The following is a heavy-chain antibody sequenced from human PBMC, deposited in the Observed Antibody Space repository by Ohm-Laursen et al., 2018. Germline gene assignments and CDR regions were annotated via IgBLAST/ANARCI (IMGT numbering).Heavy chain of an antibody. Sequence: SETLSLTCTVSGGSISNYYWSWIRQPPGKGLEWIGYIYYSGSTSYNPSLKSRVTISVDTSKNQFSLKLSSVTAADTAVYYCARVEQYYGMDVWGQGTTVTVSS. CDR3: ARVEQYYGMDV. D-gene: IGHD5-24*01. V-gene: IGHV4-59*12. J-gene: IGHJ6*02. CDR2: IYYSGST. CDR1: GGSISNYY.